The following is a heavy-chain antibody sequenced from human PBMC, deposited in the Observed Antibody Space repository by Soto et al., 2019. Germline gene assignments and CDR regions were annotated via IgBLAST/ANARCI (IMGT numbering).Heavy chain of an antibody. D-gene: IGHD6-13*01. J-gene: IGHJ6*02. CDR3: ARGSAAGTIIAYYYYYGMDV. CDR2: MNPNSGNT. CDR1: GYTFTSYD. Sequence: QVQLVQSGAEVKKPGASVKVSCKASGYTFTSYDINWVRQATGQGLEWMGWMNPNSGNTGYAQKFQGRVTMTRNTSISTAYVELSSLRSEDTAVYYCARGSAAGTIIAYYYYYGMDVWGQGTTVTVSS. V-gene: IGHV1-8*01.